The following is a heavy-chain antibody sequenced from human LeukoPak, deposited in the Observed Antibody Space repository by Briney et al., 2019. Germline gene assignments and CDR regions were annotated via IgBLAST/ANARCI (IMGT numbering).Heavy chain of an antibody. CDR2: ISSSSSYT. CDR3: ARDRQIFEYSSGWKEVEFDY. Sequence: GGSLRLSRAASGFNFNDAAMTWVRQAPGKGLEWVSYISSSSSYTNYADSVKGRFTISRDNAKNSLYLQMNSLRAEDTAVYYCARDRQIFEYSSGWKEVEFDYWGQGTLVTVSS. V-gene: IGHV3-11*05. J-gene: IGHJ4*02. CDR1: GFNFNDAA. D-gene: IGHD6-19*01.